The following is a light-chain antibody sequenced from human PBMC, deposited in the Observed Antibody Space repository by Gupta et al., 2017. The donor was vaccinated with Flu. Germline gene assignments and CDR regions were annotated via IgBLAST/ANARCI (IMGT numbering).Light chain of an antibody. CDR3: QAWDSNTAV. CDR1: RLGDKF. CDR2: QDT. J-gene: IGLJ3*02. V-gene: IGLV3-1*01. Sequence: SYELTQAPSVSVSPGQTASIACSGDRLGDKFASWYQQRPGQSPVLVIYQDTKRASGIPERFSGSNTGNTATLTISGTQAMDEADYYCQAWDSNTAVFGGGTKLTVL.